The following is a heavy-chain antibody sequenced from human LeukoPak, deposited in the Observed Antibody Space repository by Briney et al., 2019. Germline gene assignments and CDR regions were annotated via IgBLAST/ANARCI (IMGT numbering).Heavy chain of an antibody. Sequence: PGGSLRLSCAASGFTFDNFGMYWFRQAPGRGLEWVTAISWNSNNIAYADSVKGRFTLSRDNAKSSLYLQMNSLRTEDTALYYCAKSTGLYFYGVDVWGQGTTVTVSS. V-gene: IGHV3-9*01. D-gene: IGHD3-10*01. J-gene: IGHJ6*02. CDR3: AKSTGLYFYGVDV. CDR1: GFTFDNFG. CDR2: ISWNSNNI.